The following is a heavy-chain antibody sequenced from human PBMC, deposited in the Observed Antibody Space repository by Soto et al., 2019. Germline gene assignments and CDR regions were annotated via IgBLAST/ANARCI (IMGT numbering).Heavy chain of an antibody. Sequence: EVQLLESGGGLVQPGGSLRLSCAASGFTFSTYVMSWLRQAPGKGLEWVSTIGSSGTSTNYADSVKGRFTISRDNSKNTLYLQMNSLRVEDTAVYYCAKIERFDPWGQGTLVTVSS. CDR1: GFTFSTYV. V-gene: IGHV3-23*01. J-gene: IGHJ5*02. CDR3: AKIERFDP. CDR2: IGSSGTST.